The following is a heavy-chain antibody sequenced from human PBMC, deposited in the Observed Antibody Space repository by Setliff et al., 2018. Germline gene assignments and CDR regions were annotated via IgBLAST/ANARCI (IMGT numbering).Heavy chain of an antibody. CDR3: ARVAQYSSSSFYYYYYGMDV. J-gene: IGHJ6*02. D-gene: IGHD6-6*01. CDR2: IYHRGST. Sequence: SETMSLTCAVSGYSISSGYYWGWIRQPPGKGLEWIGSIYHRGSTYYNPSLKSRVTISVDTSKNQFSLKLNSVTAADTAVYYCARVAQYSSSSFYYYYYGMDVWGQGTTVTVSS. V-gene: IGHV4-38-2*01. CDR1: GYSISSGYY.